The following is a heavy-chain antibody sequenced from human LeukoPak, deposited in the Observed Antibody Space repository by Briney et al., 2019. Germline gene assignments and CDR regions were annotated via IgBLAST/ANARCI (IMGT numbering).Heavy chain of an antibody. J-gene: IGHJ5*02. CDR3: ARDSKYYDFWSGYRPNWFDP. CDR2: ISSSGSTI. V-gene: IGHV3-11*01. Sequence: GGSLRLSCAGSGFTFSNAWMNWVRQAPGKGLEWVSYISSSGSTIYYADSVKGRFTISRDNAKNSLYLQMNSLRAEDTAVYYCARDSKYYDFWSGYRPNWFDPWGQGTLVTVSS. CDR1: GFTFSNAW. D-gene: IGHD3-3*01.